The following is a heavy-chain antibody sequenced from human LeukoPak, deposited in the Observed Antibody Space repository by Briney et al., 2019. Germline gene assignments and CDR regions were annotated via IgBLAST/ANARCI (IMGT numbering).Heavy chain of an antibody. D-gene: IGHD3-22*01. CDR3: ARLLDNDISGDPDTFDV. J-gene: IGHJ3*01. CDR2: XSYTGRX. V-gene: IGHV4-59*11. CDR1: GGSLSGHY. Sequence: SETLSLTCTVSGGSLSGHYWSWIRQPPGKRXXXXXXXSYTGRXXYXPSLQSRVTISIDTSKSQFSLKLTSVTSADTAVYSCARLLDNDISGDPDTFDVWGQGTTVIVSS.